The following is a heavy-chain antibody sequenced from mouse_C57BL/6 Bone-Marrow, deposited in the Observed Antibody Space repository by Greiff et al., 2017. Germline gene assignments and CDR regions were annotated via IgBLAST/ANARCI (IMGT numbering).Heavy chain of an antibody. CDR2: FYPGSGSI. V-gene: IGHV1-62-2*01. CDR1: GYTFTEYT. CDR3: ARHEDDEGAYYAMDY. Sequence: VKLVESGAELVKPGASVKLSCKASGYTFTEYTIHWVKQRSGQGLEWIGWFYPGSGSIKYNENFKDKATLTADKSSSTVYMELSRLTSEDSAVYFCARHEDDEGAYYAMDYWGQGTSVTVSS. J-gene: IGHJ4*01.